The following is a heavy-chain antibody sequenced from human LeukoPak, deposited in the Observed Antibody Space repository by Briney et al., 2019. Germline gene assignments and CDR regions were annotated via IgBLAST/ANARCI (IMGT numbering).Heavy chain of an antibody. Sequence: ASVKVSCKASGYTFTGYYMHWVRQAPGQGLEWMGWINPNSGGTNYAQKFQGRVTMTRDTSISTAYMELSRLRSDDTAVYYCARIYYDYVWGSYRPYYFDYWGQGTLVTVSS. CDR3: ARIYYDYVWGSYRPYYFDY. J-gene: IGHJ4*02. V-gene: IGHV1-2*02. CDR2: INPNSGGT. D-gene: IGHD3-16*02. CDR1: GYTFTGYY.